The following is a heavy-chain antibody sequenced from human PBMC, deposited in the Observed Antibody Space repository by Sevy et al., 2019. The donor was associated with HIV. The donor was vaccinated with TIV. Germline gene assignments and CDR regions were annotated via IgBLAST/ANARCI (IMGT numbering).Heavy chain of an antibody. V-gene: IGHV3-30*04. CDR1: GFTFSGYA. CDR3: AKGDGALTGIDP. CDR2: VSYDGNTK. J-gene: IGHJ5*02. Sequence: GGSLRLSCAASGFTFSGYAMHWVRQAPGKGLEWVGLVSYDGNTKYYADSVKGRFTISRDNSENTLYLQMNSLRVEDTAVYYCAKGDGALTGIDPWGQGTLVTVSS. D-gene: IGHD7-27*01.